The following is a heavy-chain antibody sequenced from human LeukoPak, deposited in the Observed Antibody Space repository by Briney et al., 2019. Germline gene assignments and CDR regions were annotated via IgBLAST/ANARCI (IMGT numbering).Heavy chain of an antibody. CDR1: GGSFSSYY. Sequence: SETLSLTCTVSGGSFSSYYWSWIRQPRGKGLEWIGYIYYSGSTNYNPSLKSRVTISVDTSKNQFSLKLSSVTAADTAVYYCARGDTSGYCSSTSCYAFDIWGQGTMVTVSS. J-gene: IGHJ3*02. CDR3: ARGDTSGYCSSTSCYAFDI. D-gene: IGHD2-2*01. CDR2: IYYSGST. V-gene: IGHV4-59*01.